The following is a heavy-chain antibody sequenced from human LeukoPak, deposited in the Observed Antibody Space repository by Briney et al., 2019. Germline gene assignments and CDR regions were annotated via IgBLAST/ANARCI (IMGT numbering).Heavy chain of an antibody. J-gene: IGHJ4*02. CDR3: TTEHTLGKVGAIDY. CDR1: GFTFSNAW. Sequence: GGSLRLSCAASGFTFSNAWMSWVRQAPGKGLEWVGRIKSKADGGTTDYAAPVKDRFTISRDDSRNTLYLQMNSLKTEDTAVYYCTTEHTLGKVGAIDYWGQGTLVTVSS. CDR2: IKSKADGGTT. V-gene: IGHV3-15*01. D-gene: IGHD1-26*01.